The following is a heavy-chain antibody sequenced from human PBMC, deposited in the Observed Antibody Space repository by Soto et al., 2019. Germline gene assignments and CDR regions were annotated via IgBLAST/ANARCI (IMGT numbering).Heavy chain of an antibody. D-gene: IGHD3-10*01. Sequence: EVDQLESGGGLEQPGGSLRLSCAASGFTFSNYAMTWVRQAPGKGLEWVSVISGTGGGTNNADSAKGRFTTSRDNSKNTLYLQMNSLRAEDTAVYYCAKRAFYGSGIPNYYGMDVWGQGTAVTVSS. V-gene: IGHV3-23*01. CDR2: ISGTGGGT. J-gene: IGHJ6*02. CDR3: AKRAFYGSGIPNYYGMDV. CDR1: GFTFSNYA.